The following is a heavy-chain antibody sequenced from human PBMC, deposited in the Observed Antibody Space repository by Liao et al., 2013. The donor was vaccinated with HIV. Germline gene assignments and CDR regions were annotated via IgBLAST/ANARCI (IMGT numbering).Heavy chain of an antibody. CDR2: VNHGGST. J-gene: IGHJ4*02. V-gene: IGHV4-34*01. D-gene: IGHD5-18*01. Sequence: QVQLQQWGGGLLKPSETLSLTCAVSGGSFNGYYWSWIRQPPREGAWSGLGKVNHGGSTNYNPSLKSRVTMSVDTSKNEFSLKVNSVTAADTAVYYCARATRYSYGYREFDYWGQGTLVTVSS. CDR1: GGSFNGYY. CDR3: ARATRYSYGYREFDY.